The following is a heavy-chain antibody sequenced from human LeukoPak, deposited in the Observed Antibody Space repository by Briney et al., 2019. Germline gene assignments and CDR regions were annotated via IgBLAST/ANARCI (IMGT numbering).Heavy chain of an antibody. D-gene: IGHD6-13*01. CDR3: ARGEYSSSWYLAFDI. V-gene: IGHV3-21*01. CDR1: GFTFSSYS. CDR2: ISSSSSYI. Sequence: PGGSLRLSCAASGFTFSSYSMNWVRQAPGKGLEWVSSISSSSSYIYYADSVKGRFTISRDNAKNSLYLQMNSLRAEDTAVYYCARGEYSSSWYLAFDIWGQGTMVTVFS. J-gene: IGHJ3*02.